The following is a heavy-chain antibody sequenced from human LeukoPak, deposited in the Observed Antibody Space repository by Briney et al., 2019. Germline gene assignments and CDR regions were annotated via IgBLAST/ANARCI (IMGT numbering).Heavy chain of an antibody. CDR1: GFTFSSYS. D-gene: IGHD6-13*01. CDR3: ARDLIAAGQRLVKGSFDY. Sequence: PGRSLRLSCAASGFTFSSYSMHWVRQAPGKGLEWVAVISYDGSNKYYADSVKGRFTISRDNSKNTLYLQMNSLRAEDTAVYYCARDLIAAGQRLVKGSFDYWGQGTLVTVSS. CDR2: ISYDGSNK. V-gene: IGHV3-30*03. J-gene: IGHJ4*02.